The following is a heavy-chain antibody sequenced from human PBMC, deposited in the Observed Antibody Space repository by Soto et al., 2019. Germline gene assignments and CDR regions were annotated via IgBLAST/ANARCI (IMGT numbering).Heavy chain of an antibody. D-gene: IGHD1-26*01. CDR1: GYTLTELS. V-gene: IGHV1-24*01. CDR2: FDPEDGET. J-gene: IGHJ5*02. Sequence: ASVKVSCKVSGYTLTELSMHWVRQAPGKGLEWMGGFDPEDGETIYAQKFQGRVTMTEDTSTDTAYMELSSLRSEDTAVYYCETYPASGSYYWFDPWGQGTLVTVSS. CDR3: ETYPASGSYYWFDP.